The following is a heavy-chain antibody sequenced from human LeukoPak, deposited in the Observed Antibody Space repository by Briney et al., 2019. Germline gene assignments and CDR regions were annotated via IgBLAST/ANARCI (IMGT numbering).Heavy chain of an antibody. CDR1: GFTFSDYY. D-gene: IGHD5-18*01. V-gene: IGHV3-7*03. J-gene: IGHJ4*02. Sequence: GGSLRLSCAASGFTFSDYYMSWIRQAPGKGLEWVANIKTDGSQIYYVDSVKGRFTISRDNAKNSLYLQMNSLRAEDTAVYYCAKGGARGYSYGLDYWGQGTLVTVSS. CDR2: IKTDGSQI. CDR3: AKGGARGYSYGLDY.